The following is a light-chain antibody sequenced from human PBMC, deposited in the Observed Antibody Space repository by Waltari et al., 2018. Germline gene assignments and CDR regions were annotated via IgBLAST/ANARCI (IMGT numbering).Light chain of an antibody. CDR2: EAS. CDR3: QQYDSYSAT. CDR1: QSTSW. Sequence: DIHMTQSPSTLSASVGDRCTITCRASQSTSWLAWYQQKPGKGPKLLIYEASSLQSGVPSRFSGSGSGTEFTLTITSLQPDDFATYYCQQYDSYSATFGQGTKVEI. J-gene: IGKJ1*01. V-gene: IGKV1-5*03.